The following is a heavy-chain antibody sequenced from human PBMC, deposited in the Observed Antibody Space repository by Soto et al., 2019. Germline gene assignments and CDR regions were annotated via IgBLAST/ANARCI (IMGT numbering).Heavy chain of an antibody. J-gene: IGHJ4*02. V-gene: IGHV1-18*01. D-gene: IGHD1-1*01. CDR2: ISAHNGNT. CDR3: SRGRYGDY. Sequence: QVHLVQSGAEVKKPGASVKVSCQGSGYAFTTYGSTWVRQAPGQGLEWMGWISAHNGNTNYAQKLQGRVTVTRDTSTNTAYMELRSLRYDDTAVYYCSRGRYGDYWGQGALVTVSS. CDR1: GYAFTTYG.